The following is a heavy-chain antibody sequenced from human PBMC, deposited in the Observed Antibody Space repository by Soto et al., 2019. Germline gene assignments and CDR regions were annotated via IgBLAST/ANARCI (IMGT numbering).Heavy chain of an antibody. CDR1: GDSISSSSW. CDR3: ARYDFGTFDY. CDR2: IYHTEST. D-gene: IGHD4-17*01. Sequence: PSETLSLTCAVSGDSISSSSWWSFVRQPPGKGLEWIGEIYHTESTVYNPSLKSRVTISVDKSKNQFSLNLDSVTAADTAVYYCARYDFGTFDYWGRGILVTVSS. J-gene: IGHJ4*02. V-gene: IGHV4-4*02.